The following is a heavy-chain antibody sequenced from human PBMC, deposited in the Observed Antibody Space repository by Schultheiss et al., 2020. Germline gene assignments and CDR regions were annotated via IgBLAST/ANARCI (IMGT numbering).Heavy chain of an antibody. D-gene: IGHD2-15*01. CDR1: GFTFSSYS. J-gene: IGHJ4*02. CDR2: ISSSSSYI. V-gene: IGHV3-21*04. CDR3: VKGYCSGGSCSYDY. Sequence: GGSLRLSCAASGFTFSSYSMNWVRQAPGKGLEWVSSISSSSSYIYYADSVKGRFTISRDNAKNSLYLQMNSLRAEDTAVYYCVKGYCSGGSCSYDYWGQGALVTVSS.